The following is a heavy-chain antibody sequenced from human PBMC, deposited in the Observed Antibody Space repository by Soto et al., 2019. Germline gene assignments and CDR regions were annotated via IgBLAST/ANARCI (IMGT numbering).Heavy chain of an antibody. CDR2: FDPEDGET. V-gene: IGHV1-24*01. CDR1: GYTLTELS. J-gene: IGHJ4*02. Sequence: GASVKVSCKVSGYTLTELSMHWVRQAPGKGLEWMGGFDPEDGETIYAQKFQGRVTMTEDTPTDTAYMELSSLRSEDTAVYYCATVHYGSGSPTYYFDYWGQGTLVTVSS. D-gene: IGHD3-10*01. CDR3: ATVHYGSGSPTYYFDY.